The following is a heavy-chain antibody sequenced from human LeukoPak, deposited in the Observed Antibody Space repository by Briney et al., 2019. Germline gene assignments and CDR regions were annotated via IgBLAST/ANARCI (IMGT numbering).Heavy chain of an antibody. J-gene: IGHJ4*02. D-gene: IGHD2-15*01. CDR3: AREDGHCSGGYCYSYFDS. Sequence: GGSLRLSCAASGFTFSSFSMIWVRQAPGKGLEWVSSTSSSSAYTFYAESGKGRFTISRDNTRNSLFLQMYSLRAEDTAVYFCAREDGHCSGGYCYSYFDSWGQGTLVTVSA. CDR2: TSSSSAYT. CDR1: GFTFSSFS. V-gene: IGHV3-21*01.